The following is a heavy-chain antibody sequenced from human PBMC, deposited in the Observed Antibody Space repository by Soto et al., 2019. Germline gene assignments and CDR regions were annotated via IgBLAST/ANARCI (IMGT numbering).Heavy chain of an antibody. CDR2: INDSGNT. V-gene: IGHV4-34*01. D-gene: IGHD3-22*01. CDR3: ARVVAYYYDSSGYQPKRYYFDY. CDR1: GGSFSGYY. J-gene: IGHJ4*02. Sequence: SETLSLTCGVYGGSFSGYYWSWIRQSPGKGLEWIGEINDSGNTEYNPSLKSRVTISVDTSKNQFSLKLSSVTAADTAVYYCARVVAYYYDSSGYQPKRYYFDYWGQGTLVTVSS.